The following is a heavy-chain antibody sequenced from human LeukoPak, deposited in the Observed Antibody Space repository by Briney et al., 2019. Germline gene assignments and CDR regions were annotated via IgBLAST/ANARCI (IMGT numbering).Heavy chain of an antibody. CDR3: GSIGSGWFSVQH. CDR1: GFIFSTYG. J-gene: IGHJ1*01. D-gene: IGHD6-19*01. V-gene: IGHV3-48*01. CDR2: ITSSSSTI. Sequence: PGGSLRLSCAASGFIFSTYGMYWVRQAPGKGLEWVSYITSSSSTIYYADSVKGRFTISRDNAKNSLYLQMNSLRAEDTAVYYCGSIGSGWFSVQHWGQGTLVTVSS.